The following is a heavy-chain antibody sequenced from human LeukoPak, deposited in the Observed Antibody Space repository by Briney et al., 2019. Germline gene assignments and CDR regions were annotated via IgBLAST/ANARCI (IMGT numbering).Heavy chain of an antibody. Sequence: GESLKISCKGSGYSFTSYWIGWVRQIPGKGLEWMGIIYPGDSDTRYSPSFQGQVTISADKSISTAYLQWSSLKASDTAMYYCARGGYCSSTSCSQNWFDPWGQGTLVTVSS. CDR1: GYSFTSYW. V-gene: IGHV5-51*01. CDR2: IYPGDSDT. CDR3: ARGGYCSSTSCSQNWFDP. D-gene: IGHD2-2*01. J-gene: IGHJ5*02.